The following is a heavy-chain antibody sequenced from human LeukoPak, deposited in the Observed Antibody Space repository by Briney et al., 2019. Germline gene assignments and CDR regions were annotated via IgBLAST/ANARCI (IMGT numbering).Heavy chain of an antibody. Sequence: SGGSLRLSCAASGFTFSSHWMHWVRQAPGKGLVWVSRINGDGSNTTYADSVKGRFTISRDNAKNTLYLQMNSLRAEDTAVYYCARDGDSSTYDILTGYFLRQVTGAFDIWGQGTMVTVSS. CDR2: INGDGSNT. CDR3: ARDGDSSTYDILTGYFLRQVTGAFDI. D-gene: IGHD3-9*01. CDR1: GFTFSSHW. J-gene: IGHJ3*02. V-gene: IGHV3-74*03.